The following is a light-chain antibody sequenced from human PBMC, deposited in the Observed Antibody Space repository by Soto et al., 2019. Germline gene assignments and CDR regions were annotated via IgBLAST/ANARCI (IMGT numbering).Light chain of an antibody. V-gene: IGKV1-39*01. Sequence: EIEMTQSKSSLSASVGDRVTITCRASQSISSYLNWYQQKPGKAPKLLIYAASSLQSGVPSRFSGSGSGTDFTLTISILQPEDFITYYCQQSYSPLITFGQGRRLEI. CDR2: AAS. CDR3: QQSYSPLIT. CDR1: QSISSY. J-gene: IGKJ5*01.